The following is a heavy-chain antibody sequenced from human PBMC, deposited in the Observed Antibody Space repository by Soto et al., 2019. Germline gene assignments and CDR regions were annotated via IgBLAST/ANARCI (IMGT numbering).Heavy chain of an antibody. CDR2: TYYRSKWYN. CDR1: GDSVSSSSAA. Sequence: SQTLSLTCAISGDSVSSSSAAWNWIRQSPSRGLEWLGRTYYRSKWYNDYAVSVKSRITINPDTSKNQFSLQLNSVTPEDTAVYYCARDLIGYCSGGSCSHYYYYYMDVWGKGTTVTVSS. CDR3: ARDLIGYCSGGSCSHYYYYYMDV. D-gene: IGHD2-15*01. J-gene: IGHJ6*03. V-gene: IGHV6-1*01.